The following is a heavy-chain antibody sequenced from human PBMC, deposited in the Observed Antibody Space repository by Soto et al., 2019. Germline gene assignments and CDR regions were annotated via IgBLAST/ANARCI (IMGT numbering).Heavy chain of an antibody. J-gene: IGHJ6*02. CDR2: IWYDGSNK. V-gene: IGHV3-33*01. D-gene: IGHD3-3*01. CDR3: ARGTIFGVVISLVGMDV. Sequence: GGSLRLSCAASGFTFSSYGMHWVRQAPGKGLEWVAVIWYDGSNKYYADSVKGRFTISRDNSKNTLYLQMNSLRAEDTAVYYCARGTIFGVVISLVGMDVWGQGTTVTVSS. CDR1: GFTFSSYG.